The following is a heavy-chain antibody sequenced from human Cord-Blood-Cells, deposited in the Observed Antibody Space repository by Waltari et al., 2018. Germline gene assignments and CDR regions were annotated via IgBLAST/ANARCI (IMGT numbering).Heavy chain of an antibody. V-gene: IGHV4-34*01. CDR1: GGSFSGYY. CDR3: ARGRWGNWNDDAFDI. D-gene: IGHD1-1*01. Sequence: QVQLQQWGAGLLKPSETLSLTCAVYGGSFSGYYWSWLRQHPGKRLEWIGEINQSGSTNYNPSLKSRVAISVDTSKNQFSLKLSSVTAADTAVYYCARGRWGNWNDDAFDIWGQGTMVTVSS. CDR2: INQSGST. J-gene: IGHJ3*02.